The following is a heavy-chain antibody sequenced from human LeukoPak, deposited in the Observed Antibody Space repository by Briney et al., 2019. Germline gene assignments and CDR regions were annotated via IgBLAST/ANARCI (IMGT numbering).Heavy chain of an antibody. V-gene: IGHV3-21*06. D-gene: IGHD1-26*01. CDR2: ISSSGTNI. Sequence: NPGGSLRLSCAASGFTFSFYTINWVRQAPGKGLEWVSSISSSGTNIYYADSVEGRFTISRDNAKNSLYLQMNSLRAEDTAVYYCARVYSGSYCADCWGQGTLVTVSS. CDR3: ARVYSGSYCADC. CDR1: GFTFSFYT. J-gene: IGHJ4*02.